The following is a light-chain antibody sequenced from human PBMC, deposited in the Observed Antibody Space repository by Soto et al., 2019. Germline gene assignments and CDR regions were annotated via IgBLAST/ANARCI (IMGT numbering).Light chain of an antibody. CDR1: QSVSSK. Sequence: EIVMTQSPATLSVSPGERATLSCRASQSVSSKLAWYQHKPGQAPRLLIYDTSTRAAGIPARFSGSGSGTEFTLTISSLQSEDSAVYYCLQYYNWPRTFGQGTKVDIK. CDR2: DTS. CDR3: LQYYNWPRT. J-gene: IGKJ1*01. V-gene: IGKV3-15*01.